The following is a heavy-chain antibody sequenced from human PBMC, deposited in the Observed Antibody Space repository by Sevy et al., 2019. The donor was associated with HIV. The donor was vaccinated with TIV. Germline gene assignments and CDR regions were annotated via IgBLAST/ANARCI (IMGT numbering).Heavy chain of an antibody. D-gene: IGHD3-16*01. V-gene: IGHV3-7*03. CDR1: GFTFNNFW. CDR2: IKQDGSES. CDR3: ARDVGGGYFDY. J-gene: IGHJ4*01. Sequence: GGSLRLSCVASGFTFNNFWMAWVRQAPGKGLEWFANIKQDGSESNHVGSVKGRFTISRDNAKNSLYLQMNSLTAEDTAVYYCARDVGGGYFDYWGQGTLVTVSS.